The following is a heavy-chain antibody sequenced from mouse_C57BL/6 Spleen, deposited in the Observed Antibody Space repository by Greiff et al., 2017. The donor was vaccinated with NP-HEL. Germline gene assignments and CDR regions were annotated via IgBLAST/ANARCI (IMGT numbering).Heavy chain of an antibody. D-gene: IGHD2-3*01. CDR1: GFTFSNYW. V-gene: IGHV6-3*01. CDR2: IRLKSDNYAT. Sequence: EVQLVESGGGLVQPGGSMKLSCVASGFTFSNYWMNWVRQSPEKGLEWVAQIRLKSDNYATHYAESVKGRFTISRDDSKSSVYLQMNNLRAEDTGIYYCTGRGWLGDYWGQGTTLTVSS. CDR3: TGRGWLGDY. J-gene: IGHJ2*01.